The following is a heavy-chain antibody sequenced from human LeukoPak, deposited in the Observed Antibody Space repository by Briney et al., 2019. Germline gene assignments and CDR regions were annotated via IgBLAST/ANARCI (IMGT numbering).Heavy chain of an antibody. V-gene: IGHV3-53*01. Sequence: GGSLRLSCTVSGFTVSSNSMSWVRQAPGKGLEWVSFIYSDNTHYSDSVKGRFTIPRVNSKNTLYLQMNSLRAEDTAVYYCARRAGAYSHPYDYWGQGTLVTVSS. J-gene: IGHJ4*02. CDR2: IYSDNT. CDR1: GFTVSSNS. D-gene: IGHD4/OR15-4a*01. CDR3: ARRAGAYSHPYDY.